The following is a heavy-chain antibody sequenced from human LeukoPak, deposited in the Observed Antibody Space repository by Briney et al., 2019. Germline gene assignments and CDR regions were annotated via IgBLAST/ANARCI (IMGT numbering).Heavy chain of an antibody. CDR3: ARDASRSPPYYFDY. CDR2: IYYTGST. D-gene: IGHD3-10*01. J-gene: IGHJ4*02. CDR1: GGSVSSGSYY. V-gene: IGHV4-61*01. Sequence: PSETLSLTCTVSGGSVSSGSYYWSWIRQPPGKGLEWIGFIYYTGSTNYNPSLKSRVTISGETSQSQFSLKLNSVTAADTAVYYCARDASRSPPYYFDYWGQGALVTVSS.